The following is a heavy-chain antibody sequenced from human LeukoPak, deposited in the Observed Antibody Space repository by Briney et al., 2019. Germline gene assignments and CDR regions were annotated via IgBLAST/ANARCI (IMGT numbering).Heavy chain of an antibody. J-gene: IGHJ4*02. CDR3: ARGRLERRRFDY. V-gene: IGHV3-21*01. Sequence: GGSLRLSCAASGFTFSSYSMNWVRKPPGKGLEGVSSISSSSSYIYYADSVKGRFTISRDNAKNSLYLQMNSLRAEDTAVYYCARGRLERRRFDYWGQGTLVTVSS. CDR1: GFTFSSYS. D-gene: IGHD1-1*01. CDR2: ISSSSSYI.